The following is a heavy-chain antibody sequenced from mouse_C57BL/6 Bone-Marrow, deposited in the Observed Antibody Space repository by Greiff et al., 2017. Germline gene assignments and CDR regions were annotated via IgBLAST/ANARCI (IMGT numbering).Heavy chain of an antibody. J-gene: IGHJ3*01. CDR3: ARHIVTSRFAD. CDR1: GYTFTNYW. CDR2: IYPGGGYT. V-gene: IGHV1-63*01. Sequence: VQLVESGAELVRPGTSVKMSCKASGYTFTNYWIGWAKQRPGHGLEWIGDIYPGGGYTNYNEKFKGKATLTADKSSSTAYMQFSSLTSEDSAIYYCARHIVTSRFADWGQGTLVTVSA. D-gene: IGHD2-5*01.